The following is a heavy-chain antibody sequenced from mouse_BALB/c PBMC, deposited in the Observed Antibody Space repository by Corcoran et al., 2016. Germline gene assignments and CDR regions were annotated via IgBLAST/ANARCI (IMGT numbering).Heavy chain of an antibody. CDR3: ARTHRSGYFDY. CDR1: GYTFTSYV. J-gene: IGHJ2*01. Sequence: EVQLQQSGPELVKPVASVQMSCKASGYTFTSYVMHWVKQKPGQGLEWIGYINPYNDGTKYNEKFKGNATLTSDKSSSTAYMELSSLTSEDSAVYYCARTHRSGYFDYWGQGTTLTVSS. D-gene: IGHD3-1*01. CDR2: INPYNDGT. V-gene: IGHV1S136*01.